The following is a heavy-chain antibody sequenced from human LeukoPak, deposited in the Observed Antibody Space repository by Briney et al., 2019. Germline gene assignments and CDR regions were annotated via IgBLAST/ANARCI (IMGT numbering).Heavy chain of an antibody. J-gene: IGHJ4*02. CDR2: ISSSSSYT. CDR3: AAGTAADF. CDR1: GIPFSDYY. Sequence: GGSLRLSCVVSGIPFSDYYMNWVRQAPGEGLEWMSYISSSSSYTDYADSVKGRFTISRDNAKSALYLQLNSLRLEDTAVYYCAAGTAADFWGQGTLVTVSS. D-gene: IGHD6-13*01. V-gene: IGHV3-11*03.